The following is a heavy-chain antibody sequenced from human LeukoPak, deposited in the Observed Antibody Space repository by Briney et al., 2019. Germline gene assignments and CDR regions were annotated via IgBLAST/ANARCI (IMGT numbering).Heavy chain of an antibody. CDR1: GFTFSSFA. CDR2: ISGSGNST. D-gene: IGHD2-2*02. J-gene: IGHJ4*02. Sequence: PGGSLRLSCAASGFTFSSFAMSWVRQAPGKGLEWVSVISGSGNSTYYADSVKGRFTISRDNSKNTLYLQMNSLRAEDTAVYYCARDDCSSTSCYSPTHWGQGTLVTVSS. V-gene: IGHV3-23*01. CDR3: ARDDCSSTSCYSPTH.